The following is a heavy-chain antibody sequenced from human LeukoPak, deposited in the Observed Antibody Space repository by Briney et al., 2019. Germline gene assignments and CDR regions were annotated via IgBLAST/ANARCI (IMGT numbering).Heavy chain of an antibody. D-gene: IGHD6-19*01. Sequence: PSETLSLTCSVSGASISSYYWSWIRQSPGKGPEWIGYIYYSGTTNYNPSLKSRVTISIDTSKNQFSLKLISATAADTAVYYCARQGIRGQWLVHFDYWGQGTLVTVSS. CDR3: ARQGIRGQWLVHFDY. J-gene: IGHJ4*02. CDR1: GASISSYY. V-gene: IGHV4-59*08. CDR2: IYYSGTT.